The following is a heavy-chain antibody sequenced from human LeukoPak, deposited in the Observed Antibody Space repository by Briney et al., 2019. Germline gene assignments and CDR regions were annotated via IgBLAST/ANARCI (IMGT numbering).Heavy chain of an antibody. D-gene: IGHD2-2*02. V-gene: IGHV4-39*01. CDR2: IYYSGST. Sequence: SETLSLTCTVSGGSISSSSYYWGWIRQPPGKGLEWIGSIYYSGSTYYNPSLKSRVTISVDTSKNQFSLKLSSVTAADTAVYYCARVLPAAIPYYMDVWGKGTTVTVSS. CDR1: GGSISSSSYY. J-gene: IGHJ6*03. CDR3: ARVLPAAIPYYMDV.